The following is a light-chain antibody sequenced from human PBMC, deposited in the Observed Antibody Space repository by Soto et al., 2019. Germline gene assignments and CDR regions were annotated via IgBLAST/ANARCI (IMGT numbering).Light chain of an antibody. CDR2: GAS. J-gene: IGKJ2*01. V-gene: IGKV3-15*01. CDR1: QSISSS. CDR3: QQYNAWRYT. Sequence: EIVMTQSPATLSVSPGERATLSCWASQSISSSLAWYQLKPGQAPRLLIYGASTRATGIPARFSGSGSGTEFTLTISSLQSEDFAVYYCQQYNAWRYTFGQGTKLEIK.